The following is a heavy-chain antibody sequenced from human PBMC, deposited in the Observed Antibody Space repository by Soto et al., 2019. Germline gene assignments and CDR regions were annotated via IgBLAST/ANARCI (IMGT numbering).Heavy chain of an antibody. CDR1: GGTFSSYT. Sequence: ASVKVSCKASGGTFSSYTISWVRQAPGQGLEWMGRIIPILGIANYAQKFQGRVTITADKSTSTAYMELSSLRSEDTAVYYCARAGGGSGAGYWGQGTLVTVSS. CDR3: ARAGGGSGAGY. J-gene: IGHJ4*02. V-gene: IGHV1-69*02. CDR2: IIPILGIA. D-gene: IGHD6-19*01.